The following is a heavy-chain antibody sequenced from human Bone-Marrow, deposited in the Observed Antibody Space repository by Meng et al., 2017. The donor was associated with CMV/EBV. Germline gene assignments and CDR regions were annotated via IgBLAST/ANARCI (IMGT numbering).Heavy chain of an antibody. D-gene: IGHD6-19*01. Sequence: GGSLRLSCAASGFTFSSYEMNWVRRAPGKGLEWVSSISSSGGTIQYSDSVKGRFTISRDNAKNSVYLLMSSLRAEDTAFYYCARDALSSGGDYWGQGALVTVSS. J-gene: IGHJ4*02. CDR1: GFTFSSYE. CDR3: ARDALSSGGDY. CDR2: ISSSGGTI. V-gene: IGHV3-48*03.